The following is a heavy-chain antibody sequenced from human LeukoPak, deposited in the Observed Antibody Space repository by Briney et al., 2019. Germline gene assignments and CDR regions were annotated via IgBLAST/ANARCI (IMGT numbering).Heavy chain of an antibody. V-gene: IGHV3-30*01. CDR1: GFTFSRYA. Sequence: GGSLRLSCTASGFTFSRYAMHWVRQAPGKGLEWMAVISYDGNQNYYADSVKGRFTISRDSSKSTLYLQMNSLRVDDTAVYYCARDESLDYWGQGTLVTVSS. J-gene: IGHJ4*02. CDR2: ISYDGNQN. CDR3: ARDESLDY.